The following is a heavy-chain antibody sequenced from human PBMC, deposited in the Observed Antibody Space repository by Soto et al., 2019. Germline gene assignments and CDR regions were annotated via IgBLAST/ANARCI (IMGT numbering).Heavy chain of an antibody. D-gene: IGHD2-21*01. Sequence: PSETLSLTCSVSRAFINSGGFYYSWIRQPPGKGLEWLGYIFHSGSTLHTPSLRGRLTLSADTSRNQLSLHLTSVTAADTAVYYCVRGGIAGHWFDPWGQGILVT. CDR1: RAFINSGGFY. V-gene: IGHV4-31*03. CDR2: IFHSGST. J-gene: IGHJ5*02. CDR3: VRGGIAGHWFDP.